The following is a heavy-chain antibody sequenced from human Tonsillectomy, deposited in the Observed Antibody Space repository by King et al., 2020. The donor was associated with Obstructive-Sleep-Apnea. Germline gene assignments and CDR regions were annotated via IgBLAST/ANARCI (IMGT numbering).Heavy chain of an antibody. CDR2: IYPGDSDT. D-gene: IGHD5-12*01. CDR1: GYSFSTYW. CDR3: ARGYDRNYFDY. V-gene: IGHV5-51*01. Sequence: VQLVESGAEVKKSGESLRISCKGSGYSFSTYWIGWVRQMPGKGLEWMGIIYPGDSDTRYSPSFQGQVTISAAKSISSAYLQWSSLKASDTAMYYCARGYDRNYFDYWGQGTLVTVSS. J-gene: IGHJ4*02.